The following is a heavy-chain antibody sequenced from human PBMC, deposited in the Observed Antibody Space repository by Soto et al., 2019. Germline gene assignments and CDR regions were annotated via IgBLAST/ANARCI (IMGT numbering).Heavy chain of an antibody. CDR1: GGSIYRSGYY. V-gene: IGHV4-39*01. CDR3: GKVLVGATGHTDSDS. Sequence: PSETLSLTCTVSGGSIYRSGYYWGWIRHPPGRGLEWIGNIDYNGVTYSNPSLKSRVTISRDTSKNQFSLKLTSVTAADTALYYCGKVLVGATGHTDSDSWGPGTLLTVYS. CDR2: IDYNGVT. D-gene: IGHD2-15*01. J-gene: IGHJ4*02.